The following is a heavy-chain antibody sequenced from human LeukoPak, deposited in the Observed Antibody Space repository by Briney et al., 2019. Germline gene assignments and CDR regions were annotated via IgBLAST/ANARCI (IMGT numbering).Heavy chain of an antibody. CDR3: SRDPYSSVWGPL. J-gene: IGHJ4*02. Sequence: PGGSLRLSCAASGFTFSTYDMHWVRQAPGKGLQWVTSISYDGTNKYYADSVKGRFTISRDNSRNTLYLQMNSLRREDTAVYYCSRDPYSSVWGPLWGPGTQVIVSS. D-gene: IGHD6-25*01. CDR2: ISYDGTNK. V-gene: IGHV3-30*03. CDR1: GFTFSTYD.